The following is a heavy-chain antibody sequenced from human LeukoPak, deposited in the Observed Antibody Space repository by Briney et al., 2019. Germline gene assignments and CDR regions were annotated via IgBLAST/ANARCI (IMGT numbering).Heavy chain of an antibody. V-gene: IGHV3-7*01. CDR1: GFTFSSYW. CDR3: ARDTDGCFDY. CDR2: IKQDGSEK. J-gene: IGHJ4*02. Sequence: PGGSLRLSCAASGFTFSSYWMSWVRQAPGKGLEGVAHIKQDGSEKCYVDSVTGRFTISRDNAKNSLYLQMYSLRAEDTAVYYCARDTDGCFDYGGQGPLVTVSS.